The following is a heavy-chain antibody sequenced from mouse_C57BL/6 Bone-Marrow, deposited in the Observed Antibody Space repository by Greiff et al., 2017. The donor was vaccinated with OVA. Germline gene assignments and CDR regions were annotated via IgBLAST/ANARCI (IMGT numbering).Heavy chain of an antibody. CDR1: GFTFSSYA. CDR2: ISDGGSYT. J-gene: IGHJ2*01. Sequence: EVQVVESGGGLVKPGGSLKLSCAASGFTFSSYAMSWVRQTPEKRLEWVATISDGGSYTYYPDNVKGRFTISRDNAKNNLYLQMSHLKSEDTAMYYCARDRITTVVATNFDYWGQGTTLTVSS. D-gene: IGHD1-1*01. V-gene: IGHV5-4*01. CDR3: ARDRITTVVATNFDY.